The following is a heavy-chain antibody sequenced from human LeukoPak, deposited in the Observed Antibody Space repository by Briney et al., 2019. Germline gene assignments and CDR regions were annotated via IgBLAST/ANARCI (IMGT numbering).Heavy chain of an antibody. CDR3: AKDGTSYYYIYY. D-gene: IGHD2/OR15-2a*01. Sequence: ASVKVSCKASGYTFTSYAISWVRQAPGQGLEWMGWISAYNGNTNYAQKLQGRVTMTTDTSTSTAYMELRSLRGDDTAVYYCAKDGTSYYYIYYWGQGTLVTVSS. V-gene: IGHV1-18*01. J-gene: IGHJ4*02. CDR1: GYTFTSYA. CDR2: ISAYNGNT.